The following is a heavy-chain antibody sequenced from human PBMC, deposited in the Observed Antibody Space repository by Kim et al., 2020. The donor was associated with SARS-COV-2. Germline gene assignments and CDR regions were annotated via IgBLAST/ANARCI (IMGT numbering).Heavy chain of an antibody. Sequence: SETLSLTCTVSGQSIRSHSWSWIRQPPGKPLEWIGYIYYSGNTDYNPSLKSRVTMSLDTSKNQVSLKLNSVTAADTAVYYCARGSGWYEPWGQGTLVTVS. CDR2: IYYSGNT. V-gene: IGHV4-59*11. J-gene: IGHJ5*02. D-gene: IGHD6-19*01. CDR3: ARGSGWYEP. CDR1: GQSIRSHS.